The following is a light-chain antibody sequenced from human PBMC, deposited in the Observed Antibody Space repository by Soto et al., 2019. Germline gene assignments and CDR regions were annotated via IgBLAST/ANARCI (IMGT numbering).Light chain of an antibody. J-gene: IGLJ2*01. V-gene: IGLV1-51*01. Sequence: QSVLTQPPSVSAAPGQQVTISCSGSTSNIGNHYVSWYQQLPGRAPKLLIYDNYKRPSGVSNRFSGSKSGNTASLTISGLQAEDEAHYYCCSYVGSDTYVIFGGGTKVTVL. CDR3: CSYVGSDTYVI. CDR1: TSNIGNHY. CDR2: DNY.